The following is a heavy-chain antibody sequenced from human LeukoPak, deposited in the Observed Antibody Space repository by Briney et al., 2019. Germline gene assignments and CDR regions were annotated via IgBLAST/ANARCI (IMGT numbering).Heavy chain of an antibody. J-gene: IGHJ4*02. CDR3: AKLQDDITMIVVVISPYFDY. CDR1: GFTFSSYA. Sequence: GGSLRLSCAASGFTFSSYAMSWVRQAPGKGLEWVSAISGSGGNTYYADSVKGRFTISRDNSKNTLYLQMNSLRAEDTAVYYCAKLQDDITMIVVVISPYFDYWGQGTLVTVSS. V-gene: IGHV3-23*01. CDR2: ISGSGGNT. D-gene: IGHD3-22*01.